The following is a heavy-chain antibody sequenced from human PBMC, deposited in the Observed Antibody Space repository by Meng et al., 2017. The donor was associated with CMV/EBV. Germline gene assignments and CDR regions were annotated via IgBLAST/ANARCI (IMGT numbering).Heavy chain of an antibody. CDR2: IKQDGSEK. CDR1: GFTFSSYW. J-gene: IGHJ6*02. V-gene: IGHV3-7*01. Sequence: ESLKISCAASGFTFSSYWMSWVRQAPGKGLEWVANIKQDGSEKYYVDSVKGRFTISRDNAKNSLYLQMNSLRAEDTAVYYCAREGGVTTGGYGMDVWGQGTTVTVSS. CDR3: AREGGVTTGGYGMDV. D-gene: IGHD4-11*01.